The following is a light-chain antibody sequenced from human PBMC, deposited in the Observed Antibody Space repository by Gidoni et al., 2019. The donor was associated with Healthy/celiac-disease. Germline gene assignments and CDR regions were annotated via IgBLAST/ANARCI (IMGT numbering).Light chain of an antibody. V-gene: IGKV3-20*01. CDR3: QQYGSSPPIT. Sequence: EIVLTPSPGTLSLSPGERATLSCRASQSVSSSYLAWYQQKPGQAPRLLIYGASSRATGIPDRFSGSGSGTDFTLTISRLEPEDFAVYYCQQYGSSPPITFGGGTKVEIK. J-gene: IGKJ4*01. CDR2: GAS. CDR1: QSVSSSY.